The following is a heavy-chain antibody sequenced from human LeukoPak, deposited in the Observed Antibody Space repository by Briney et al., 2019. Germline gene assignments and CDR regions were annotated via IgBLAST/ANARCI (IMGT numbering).Heavy chain of an antibody. D-gene: IGHD5-12*01. CDR3: AKHSYRVDSFTDY. CDR1: GFTVNNNY. J-gene: IGHJ4*02. CDR2: IYGDGST. V-gene: IGHV3-53*01. Sequence: GGSLRLSCAASGFTVNNNYMNWVRQAPGKGLEWVSGIYGDGSTYYADSVKGRFTISRDSSKNTLFLQMNSLRAEDTAVYYCAKHSYRVDSFTDYWGQGTLVTVSS.